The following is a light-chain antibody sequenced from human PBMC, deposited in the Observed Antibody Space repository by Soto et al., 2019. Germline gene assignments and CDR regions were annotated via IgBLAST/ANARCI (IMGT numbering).Light chain of an antibody. CDR3: CSYAGSYNPYV. Sequence: QSVLTQPRSVSGSPGQSVTISCTGTSGDVGNYNYVSWYQQHPGKAPKVMIYDVSKRPSGVPDRFSGSKSGNTASLTISGLQAEDEADYSRCSYAGSYNPYVFGTGTKVTVL. CDR2: DVS. CDR1: SGDVGNYNY. J-gene: IGLJ1*01. V-gene: IGLV2-11*01.